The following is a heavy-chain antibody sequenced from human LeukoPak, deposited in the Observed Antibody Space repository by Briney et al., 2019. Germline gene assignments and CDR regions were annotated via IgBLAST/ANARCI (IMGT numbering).Heavy chain of an antibody. CDR3: ARHAYYDFVTGLFDP. J-gene: IGHJ5*02. D-gene: IGHD3-3*01. V-gene: IGHV4-39*01. Sequence: SETLSLTCTVSGGSISSSNYYWGWIRQPPGKGLEWIGSIYYSGNTYYNSSLKSRVTISVDTSKNHFSLKLCSVTAADTAVYYCARHAYYDFVTGLFDPWGQGTLVTVSS. CDR2: IYYSGNT. CDR1: GGSISSSNYY.